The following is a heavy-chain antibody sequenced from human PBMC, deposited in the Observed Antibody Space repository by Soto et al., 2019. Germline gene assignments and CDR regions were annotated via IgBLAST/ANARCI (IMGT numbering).Heavy chain of an antibody. Sequence: PGGSLRLSCAASGFTFSSYSMNWVRQAPGKGLEWVSSISSSSSYIYYADSVKGRFTISRDNAKNSLYLQMNSLRAEDTAVYYCARIRSTSCLCGWFDPWGQGTLVTVSS. V-gene: IGHV3-21*01. CDR2: ISSSSSYI. J-gene: IGHJ5*02. CDR3: ARIRSTSCLCGWFDP. CDR1: GFTFSSYS. D-gene: IGHD2-2*01.